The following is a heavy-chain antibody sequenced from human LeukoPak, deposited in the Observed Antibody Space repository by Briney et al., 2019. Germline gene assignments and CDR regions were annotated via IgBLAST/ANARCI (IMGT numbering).Heavy chain of an antibody. V-gene: IGHV3-30*04. CDR1: GFTLNTYT. CDR3: ARPRRPYTALDHNLDY. D-gene: IGHD5-18*01. J-gene: IGHJ4*02. CDR2: ISYDGTDK. Sequence: QTGGSLRLSCAASGFTLNTYTMYWGRQAPGKGLELVTLISYDGTDKYYANSVKDRFTISRDSSKNTLDLQMNSLRPEDTAVYYCARPRRPYTALDHNLDYWGEGAQVTVSS.